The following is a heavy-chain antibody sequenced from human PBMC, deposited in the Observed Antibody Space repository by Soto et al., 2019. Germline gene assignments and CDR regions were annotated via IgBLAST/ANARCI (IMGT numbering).Heavy chain of an antibody. CDR3: AKGSYYYDSSGYRYYFDY. CDR2: ISYDGSNK. D-gene: IGHD3-22*01. J-gene: IGHJ4*02. CDR1: GFTFSSYG. Sequence: QVQLVESGGGVVQPGRSLRLSCAASGFTFSSYGMHWVRQAPGKGLEWVAVISYDGSNKYYADSVKGRFTISRDNSKNTLYLQMNSLRAEDTAVYYCAKGSYYYDSSGYRYYFDYWGQGTLVTVSS. V-gene: IGHV3-30*18.